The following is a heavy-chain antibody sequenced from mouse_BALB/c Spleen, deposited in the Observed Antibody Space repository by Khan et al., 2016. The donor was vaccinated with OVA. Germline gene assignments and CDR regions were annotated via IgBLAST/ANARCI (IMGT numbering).Heavy chain of an antibody. CDR2: IYPGSGNT. V-gene: IGHV1-77*01. Sequence: QVQLKESGAELARPGASVKLSCKASGYTFTDYYITWVKQRTGQGLEWIGEIYPGSGNTYYNEKFKGQATLTADKSSSTAFMQLSSLTSEDSAVYFCARSGIGSFAYWGQGTLVTVSA. CDR1: GYTFTDYY. D-gene: IGHD2-2*01. J-gene: IGHJ3*01. CDR3: ARSGIGSFAY.